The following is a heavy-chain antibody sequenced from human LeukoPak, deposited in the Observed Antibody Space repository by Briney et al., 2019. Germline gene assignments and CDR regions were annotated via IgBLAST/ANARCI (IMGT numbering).Heavy chain of an antibody. J-gene: IGHJ4*02. D-gene: IGHD2-15*01. V-gene: IGHV3-74*01. CDR1: GFTFSSYY. CDR2: ISGDESST. CDR3: ARVRDCGGGSCFSYLDY. Sequence: PGGSLRLSCAASGFTFSSYYMHWVRQVPGKGLVWVSRISGDESSTTYADSVKGRFTISRDNAKNTLYLQMNTLRAEDTAVYYCARVRDCGGGSCFSYLDYWGQGTLVTVSS.